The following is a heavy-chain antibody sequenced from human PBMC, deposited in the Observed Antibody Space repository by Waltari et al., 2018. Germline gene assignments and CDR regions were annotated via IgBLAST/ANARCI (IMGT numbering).Heavy chain of an antibody. V-gene: IGHV3-15*01. Sequence: EVQLVESGGGVVKPGGSLRLSCAASGFTFSNAWMSWVRQAPGKGLEWVGRIKIRSDGWAIDYAAPGKGRFTISIDDSRDTLYLQMNSLKTEDTAVYYCTTTYYSDWGNYLRFDYWGLGTQVTVSS. CDR1: GFTFSNAW. J-gene: IGHJ4*02. CDR3: TTTYYSDWGNYLRFDY. D-gene: IGHD3-16*02. CDR2: IKIRSDGWAI.